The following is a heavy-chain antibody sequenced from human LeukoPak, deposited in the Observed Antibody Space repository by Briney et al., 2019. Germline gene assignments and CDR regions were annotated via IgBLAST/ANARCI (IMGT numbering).Heavy chain of an antibody. Sequence: GGSLRLSCAASGFTFSSYSMNWVRQAPGKGLEWVSSISSSSSYIYYADSVKGRFTISRDNAKNSLYLQMNSLRAEDTAVYYCASGRSGWYGEDYWGQGTLVTVSS. V-gene: IGHV3-21*01. D-gene: IGHD6-19*01. CDR1: GFTFSSYS. CDR3: ASGRSGWYGEDY. CDR2: ISSSSSYI. J-gene: IGHJ4*02.